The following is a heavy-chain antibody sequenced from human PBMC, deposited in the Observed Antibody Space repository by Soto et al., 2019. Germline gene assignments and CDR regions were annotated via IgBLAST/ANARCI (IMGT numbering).Heavy chain of an antibody. J-gene: IGHJ4*02. D-gene: IGHD3-22*01. Sequence: PGGSLRLSCAASGFSFSTYGMHWFRQAPGKVLEWVALISYDGSNKYYTDAVRCRFTISRDISKGTLYLQMNSLRPEDTAVYYCAKSNRGAYDTTDFWGQGTPVTVSS. CDR2: ISYDGSNK. CDR3: AKSNRGAYDTTDF. CDR1: GFSFSTYG. V-gene: IGHV3-30*18.